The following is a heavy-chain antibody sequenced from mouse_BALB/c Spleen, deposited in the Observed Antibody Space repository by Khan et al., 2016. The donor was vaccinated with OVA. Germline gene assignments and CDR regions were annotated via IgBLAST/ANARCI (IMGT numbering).Heavy chain of an antibody. Sequence: EVELVESGGGLVKPGGSLKLSCAASGFTFSSYTMSWVRQTPEKRLEWVATIGSGGDNTYYPDSVKGRFTISRDNAKNHLYLQMSRLRSEDTALYYCARSNYGTFANWGQGTLVTVSA. CDR3: ARSNYGTFAN. J-gene: IGHJ3*01. D-gene: IGHD2-1*01. CDR2: IGSGGDNT. CDR1: GFTFSSYT. V-gene: IGHV5-9*03.